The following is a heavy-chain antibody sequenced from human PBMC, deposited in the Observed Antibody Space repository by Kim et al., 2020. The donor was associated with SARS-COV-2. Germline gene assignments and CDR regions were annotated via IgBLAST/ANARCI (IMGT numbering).Heavy chain of an antibody. CDR2: IKQDGSEK. J-gene: IGHJ2*01. Sequence: GGSLRLSCAASGFTFSSYWMSWVRQAPGKGLEWVANIKQDGSEKYYVDSVKGRFTISRDNAKNSLYLQMNSLRAEDTAVYYCARVWVVVVPAAIGSGWYFDLWGRGTLVTVSS. V-gene: IGHV3-7*01. CDR1: GFTFSSYW. CDR3: ARVWVVVVPAAIGSGWYFDL. D-gene: IGHD2-2*01.